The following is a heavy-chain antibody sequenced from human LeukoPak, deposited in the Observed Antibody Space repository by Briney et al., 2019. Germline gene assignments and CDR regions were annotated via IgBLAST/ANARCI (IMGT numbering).Heavy chain of an antibody. CDR3: AKNGDYGYAMDV. Sequence: ASVKVSCKAPGYTFTDYYMHWVRQATGQGLEWVGSFNPYSGASKYAQKLQGRVTMTGDTSISTAYFQLGRVIGDDTAVYYCAKNGDYGYAMDVWGQGTTVTVSS. CDR2: FNPYSGAS. V-gene: IGHV1-2*02. J-gene: IGHJ6*02. D-gene: IGHD4-17*01. CDR1: GYTFTDYY.